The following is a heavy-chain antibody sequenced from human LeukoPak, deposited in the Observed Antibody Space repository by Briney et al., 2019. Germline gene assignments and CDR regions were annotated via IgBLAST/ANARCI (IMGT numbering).Heavy chain of an antibody. D-gene: IGHD1-26*01. Sequence: ASVKVSCKAPGGTFSSCAISWVRQAPGQGLEWMGRIIPIFGTANYAQKFQGRVTITTDESTSTAYMELSSLRSEDTAVYYCARGMGAPYYYYYYMDVWGKGTTATVSS. CDR3: ARGMGAPYYYYYYMDV. CDR1: GGTFSSCA. V-gene: IGHV1-69*05. J-gene: IGHJ6*03. CDR2: IIPIFGTA.